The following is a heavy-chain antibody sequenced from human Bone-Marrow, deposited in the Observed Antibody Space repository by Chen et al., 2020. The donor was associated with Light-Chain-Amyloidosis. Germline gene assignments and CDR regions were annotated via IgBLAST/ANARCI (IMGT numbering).Heavy chain of an antibody. CDR1: GGSISSYY. J-gene: IGHJ4*02. Sequence: QVQLQESGPGLVKPSETLSFTCTVSGGSISSYYWSWIRQPPGKGLEWIGYIYYSGSTNYNPSLKSRVTISVDTSKNQFSLKLSSVTAADTAVYYCARDGTAAGFDYWGQGTLVTVSS. CDR2: IYYSGST. CDR3: ARDGTAAGFDY. V-gene: IGHV4-59*01. D-gene: IGHD6-13*01.